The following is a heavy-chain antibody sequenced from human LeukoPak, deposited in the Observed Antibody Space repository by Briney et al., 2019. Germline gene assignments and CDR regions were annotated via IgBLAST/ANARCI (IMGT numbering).Heavy chain of an antibody. D-gene: IGHD3-10*01. V-gene: IGHV3-7*01. J-gene: IGHJ4*02. CDR1: GFSFISYW. CDR2: IKQDGSEK. Sequence: PGGSLRLSCAASGFSFISYWMTWVRQAPGKGLEWVANIKQDGSEKYYVDSVQGRFTISRDNAKNSIYLQMNSLRAEDTAVYYCARGRLDYGSFDYWGQGTLVTVSS. CDR3: ARGRLDYGSFDY.